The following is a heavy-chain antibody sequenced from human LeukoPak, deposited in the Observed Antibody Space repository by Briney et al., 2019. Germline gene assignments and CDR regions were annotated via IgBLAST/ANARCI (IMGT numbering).Heavy chain of an antibody. D-gene: IGHD1-26*01. CDR2: IYHSGST. V-gene: IGHV4-4*02. J-gene: IGHJ4*02. CDR3: AKGEGATIPRPLGY. Sequence: PSETLSLTCAVSGGSGGSISSSNYWSWVRQPPGKGLEWIGEIYHSGSTNYNPSLKSRVTISVDKSKNQFSLKLNSVTAADTAVYYCAKGEGATIPRPLGYWGQGTLVTVSS. CDR1: GGSGGSISSSNY.